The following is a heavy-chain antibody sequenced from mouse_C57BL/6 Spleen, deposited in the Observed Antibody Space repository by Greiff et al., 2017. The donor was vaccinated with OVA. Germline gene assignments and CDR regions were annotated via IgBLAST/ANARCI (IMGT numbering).Heavy chain of an antibody. V-gene: IGHV1-42*01. Sequence: EVKLVESGAELVKPGASVKISCTASGFSFTGYYMNWVKQSPEKSLEWIGEINPSTGGTTYNQKFKAKATLTVDKSSSTAYLQLSSLTSEDSAVDDWARPPCYGYDEGGFDYWGQGTTLTVSS. CDR3: ARPPCYGYDEGGFDY. J-gene: IGHJ2*01. CDR2: INPSTGGT. CDR1: GFSFTGYY. D-gene: IGHD2-9*01.